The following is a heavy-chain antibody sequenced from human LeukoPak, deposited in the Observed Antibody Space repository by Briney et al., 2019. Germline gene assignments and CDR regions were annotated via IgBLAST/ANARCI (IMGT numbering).Heavy chain of an antibody. D-gene: IGHD3-22*01. CDR3: ARESYYYDSSGYYYVDY. CDR2: IYSGGST. Sequence: GGSLRLSCAASGFTVSSNYMSWVRQAPGKGLGWVSVIYSGGSTYYADSVKGRFTISRDNSKNTLYLQMNSLRAEDTAVYYCARESYYYDSSGYYYVDYWGQGTLVTVSS. J-gene: IGHJ4*02. CDR1: GFTVSSNY. V-gene: IGHV3-53*01.